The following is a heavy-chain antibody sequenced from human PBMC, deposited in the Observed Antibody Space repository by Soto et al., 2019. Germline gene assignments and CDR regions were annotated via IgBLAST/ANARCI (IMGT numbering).Heavy chain of an antibody. V-gene: IGHV1-3*01. CDR3: ATSGYSSRWTGGGYYHGMDV. CDR2: INAGNGNT. Sequence: ASVKVSCKASGYTFSNYAIHWVRQAPGQRLEWMGWINAGNGNTKSSQKFQGRVTITRDTSASTAYMELSSLRSEDTAVYYCATSGYSSRWTGGGYYHGMDVWG. CDR1: GYTFSNYA. D-gene: IGHD6-13*01. J-gene: IGHJ6*02.